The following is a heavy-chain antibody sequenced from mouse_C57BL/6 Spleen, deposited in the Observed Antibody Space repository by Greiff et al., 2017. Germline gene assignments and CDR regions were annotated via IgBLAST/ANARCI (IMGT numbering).Heavy chain of an antibody. CDR2: IWSGGST. CDR1: GFSLTSYG. Sequence: QVQLQQSGPGLVQPSQSLSITCTVSGFSLTSYGVHWVRQSPGKGLEWLGVIWSGGSTDYNAAFISRLSISKDNSKSQVFFKMYSLQADVTAIYYAASPFYDGDYRFAYWGQGTLVTVSA. CDR3: ASPFYDGDYRFAY. J-gene: IGHJ3*01. D-gene: IGHD2-3*01. V-gene: IGHV2-2*01.